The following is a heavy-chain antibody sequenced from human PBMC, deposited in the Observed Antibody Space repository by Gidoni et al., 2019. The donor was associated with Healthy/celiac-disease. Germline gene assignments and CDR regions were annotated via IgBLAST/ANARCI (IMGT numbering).Heavy chain of an antibody. CDR3: ARQYYYDSSGYYYNAFDI. V-gene: IGHV3-21*01. J-gene: IGHJ3*02. CDR2: ISSSSSYI. Sequence: EVQLVESGGGLVKPGGSLRLSCAASGFTFSSYSMNWVRQAPGKGLEWVSSISSSSSYIYYADSVKGRFTISRDNAKNSLYLQMNSLRAEDTAVYYCARQYYYDSSGYYYNAFDIWGQGTMVTVSS. D-gene: IGHD3-22*01. CDR1: GFTFSSYS.